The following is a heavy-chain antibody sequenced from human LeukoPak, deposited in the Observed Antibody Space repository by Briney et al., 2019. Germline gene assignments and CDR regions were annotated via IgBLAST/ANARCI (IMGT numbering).Heavy chain of an antibody. J-gene: IGHJ4*02. Sequence: ASVKVSXKASGYTFTGYYMHWVRQAPGQGLEWMGWINPNSGGTNYAQKFQGRVTMTRDTSISTAYMELSRLRSDDTAVYYCARGIGYRTPSDYWGPGTLVTVSS. V-gene: IGHV1-2*02. CDR1: GYTFTGYY. CDR3: ARGIGYRTPSDY. CDR2: INPNSGGT. D-gene: IGHD5-24*01.